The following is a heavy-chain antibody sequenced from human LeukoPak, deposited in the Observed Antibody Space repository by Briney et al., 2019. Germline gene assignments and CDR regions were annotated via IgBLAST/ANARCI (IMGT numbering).Heavy chain of an antibody. Sequence: GGSLRLSCAASGFTFSSYWMGWVRQAPGKGLEWVANIKQDGSEKYYVHSVKGRFTLSRDNARSSLYLQMNSLRAEDTAVYYCARIVVVGDYYYIDVWGKGTTVTVSS. CDR1: GFTFSSYW. CDR2: IKQDGSEK. J-gene: IGHJ6*03. D-gene: IGHD1-26*01. CDR3: ARIVVVGDYYYIDV. V-gene: IGHV3-7*01.